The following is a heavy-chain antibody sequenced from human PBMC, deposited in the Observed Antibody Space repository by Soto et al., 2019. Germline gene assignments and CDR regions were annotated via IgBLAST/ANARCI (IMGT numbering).Heavy chain of an antibody. V-gene: IGHV1-18*01. Sequence: QVQLVQSGAEVKEPGASVKVSCKASGYTFTSYGISWVRQAPGQGLEWMGWINAYNGNTNYAQKLQGRVTMTTDKSTRTAYMELRSLRSADTAVYYCARVLPPFDPWGQGTLVTVSS. CDR3: ARVLPPFDP. CDR2: INAYNGNT. J-gene: IGHJ5*02. CDR1: GYTFTSYG.